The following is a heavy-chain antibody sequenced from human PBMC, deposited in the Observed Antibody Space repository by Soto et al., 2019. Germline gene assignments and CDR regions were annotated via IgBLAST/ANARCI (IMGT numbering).Heavy chain of an antibody. D-gene: IGHD3-3*01. CDR2: IYYSGST. V-gene: IGHV4-59*08. Sequence: TCTVSGGSISSYYWSWIRQPPGKGLEWIGYIYYSGSTNYNPSLKSRVTISVDTSKNQFSLKLSSVTAADTAVYYCARHEVTIFGVVITRFDYWGQGTLVTVSS. CDR3: ARHEVTIFGVVITRFDY. CDR1: GGSISSYY. J-gene: IGHJ4*02.